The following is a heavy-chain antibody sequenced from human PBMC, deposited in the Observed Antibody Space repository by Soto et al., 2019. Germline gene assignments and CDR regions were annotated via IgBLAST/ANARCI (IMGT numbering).Heavy chain of an antibody. D-gene: IGHD3-3*01. CDR3: ARITIFGVVNDY. CDR2: IYYSGST. Sequence: SETLSLTCTVSGGSISSSSYYWGWIRQPPGKGLEWIGSIYYSGSTYYNPTLKSRVTISVDTSKNQFSLKLSSVTAADTAMYYCARITIFGVVNDYWGQGTLVNVSS. J-gene: IGHJ4*02. CDR1: GGSISSSSYY. V-gene: IGHV4-39*01.